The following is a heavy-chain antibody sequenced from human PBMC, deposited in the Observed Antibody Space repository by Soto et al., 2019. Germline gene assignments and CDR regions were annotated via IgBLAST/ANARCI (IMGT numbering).Heavy chain of an antibody. CDR1: GFTFSSYG. CDR2: IWYDGSNK. J-gene: IGHJ3*02. D-gene: IGHD5-18*01. Sequence: QVQLVESGGGVVQPGRSLRLSCAASGFTFSSYGMHWVRQAPGKGLEWVAVIWYDGSNKYYADSVKGRFTISRDNSKNTPDLQKNSLRAEDTAVYYCARDSVDSYGSDAFDIWGQGTMVTVSS. CDR3: ARDSVDSYGSDAFDI. V-gene: IGHV3-33*01.